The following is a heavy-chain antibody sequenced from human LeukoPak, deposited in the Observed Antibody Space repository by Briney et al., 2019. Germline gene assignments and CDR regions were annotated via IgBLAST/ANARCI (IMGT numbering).Heavy chain of an antibody. V-gene: IGHV1-8*03. CDR3: ARVDSNYLYYYMDV. CDR1: GYTFTSYD. CDR2: MNPNSGNT. Sequence: ASVKVSCKASGYTFTSYDINWVRQATGQGLEWMGWMNPNSGNTGYAQKFQGRVTITRNTSISTAYMELSSLRSEDTAVYYCARVDSNYLYYYMDVWGKGTTVTVSS. J-gene: IGHJ6*03. D-gene: IGHD4-11*01.